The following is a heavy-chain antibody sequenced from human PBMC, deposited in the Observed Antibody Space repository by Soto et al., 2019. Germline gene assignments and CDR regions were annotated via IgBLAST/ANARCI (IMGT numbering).Heavy chain of an antibody. CDR3: ARWSYLDY. J-gene: IGHJ4*02. D-gene: IGHD3-3*01. V-gene: IGHV3-21*04. Sequence: PGGSLRLSCAASGFTFTSYTMNWVRQAPGKGLEWVSSISSSSDYIYYADSMKGRVTISRDTSQSTLYLQMNSLRADDTAMYYCARWSYLDYWGQGTRVTVSS. CDR2: ISSSSDYI. CDR1: GFTFTSYT.